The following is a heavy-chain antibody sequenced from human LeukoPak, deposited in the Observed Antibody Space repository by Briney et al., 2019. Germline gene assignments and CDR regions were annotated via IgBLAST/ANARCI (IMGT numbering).Heavy chain of an antibody. D-gene: IGHD6-6*01. J-gene: IGHJ4*02. V-gene: IGHV4-34*01. CDR2: IDHSGST. CDR1: GGSFSGYY. Sequence: PSETLSLTCAVYGGSFSGYYWSWIRQPPGKGLEWIGEIDHSGSTNYNPSLKSRVTISVDTSKNQFSLKLSSVTAADTAVYYCARASSSFPSFFDYWGQGTLVTVSS. CDR3: ARASSSFPSFFDY.